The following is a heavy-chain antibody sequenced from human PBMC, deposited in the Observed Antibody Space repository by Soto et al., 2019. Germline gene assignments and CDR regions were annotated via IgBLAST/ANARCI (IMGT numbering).Heavy chain of an antibody. CDR2: FRTSGDGGTT. J-gene: IGHJ5*01. V-gene: IGHV3-23*01. CDR3: ARDDRRDGYNYGWLDF. Sequence: PGGSLRLSCAASGFTFSSYSMSWVRQAPGKGLEWVSGFRTSGDGGTTYYADSVKGRCTISRDNSKNTLYLQMNSLRAEDTALYYCARDDRRDGYNYGWLDFWGQGTLVTVSS. CDR1: GFTFSSYS. D-gene: IGHD5-12*01.